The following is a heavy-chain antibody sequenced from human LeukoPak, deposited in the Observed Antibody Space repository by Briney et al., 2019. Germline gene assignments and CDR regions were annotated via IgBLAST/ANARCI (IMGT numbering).Heavy chain of an antibody. V-gene: IGHV4-59*08. D-gene: IGHD1-26*01. CDR3: ARIKSELPAGFDY. Sequence: SETLSLTCTVSGGSISSYYWSWIRQPPGKGLEWIGYIYYSGSTNYNPSLKSRVTISVDTSKNQFSLKLSSVTAADTAVYYCARIKSELPAGFDYWGQGTLVIVSS. CDR2: IYYSGST. CDR1: GGSISSYY. J-gene: IGHJ4*02.